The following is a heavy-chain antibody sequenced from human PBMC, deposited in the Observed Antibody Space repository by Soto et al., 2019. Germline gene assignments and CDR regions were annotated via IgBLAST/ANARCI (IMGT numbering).Heavy chain of an antibody. CDR2: IYSSGNT. J-gene: IGHJ4*02. V-gene: IGHV4-4*07. CDR1: GGSISGFY. CDR3: ARVHWTPVGGSGSYYFFDY. D-gene: IGHD3-10*01. Sequence: SETLSLTCTVSGGSISGFYWTWIRQPAGRGLEWIGRIYSSGNTYYNPSLTSRVTMSVDTSKNQFSLKLTSVTAADTAVYFCARVHWTPVGGSGSYYFFDYWGQGALVTVSS.